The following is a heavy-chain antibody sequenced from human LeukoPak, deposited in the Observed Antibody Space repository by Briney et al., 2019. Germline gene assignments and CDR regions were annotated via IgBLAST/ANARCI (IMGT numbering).Heavy chain of an antibody. V-gene: IGHV3-23*01. CDR2: VSGSGGST. CDR3: ARADTSGYIYYFDY. Sequence: GGSLRLSCAASGFTFSNSAMSWVRQAPGKGLEWVPSVSGSGGSTYYADSVKGRFTISRDNSKNTLYLQVNSLRAEDTAVYYCARADTSGYIYYFDYWGQGTLVTVSS. D-gene: IGHD3-22*01. CDR1: GFTFSNSA. J-gene: IGHJ4*02.